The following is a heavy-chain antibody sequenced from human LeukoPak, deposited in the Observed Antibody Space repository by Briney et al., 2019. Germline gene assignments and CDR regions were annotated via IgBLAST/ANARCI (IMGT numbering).Heavy chain of an antibody. V-gene: IGHV4-4*02. D-gene: IGHD3-10*01. CDR3: VRQWKESYYMDL. Sequence: SETLSLTCAVSGDSVSGSFWWSWVRQPPHKGLEWIGEIHHSGSSNYNPSLESRVIISLDGSKNLLSLELSSMTAADTAVYYCVRQWKESYYMDLWGKGTTVTISS. J-gene: IGHJ6*04. CDR1: GDSVSGSFW. CDR2: IHHSGSS.